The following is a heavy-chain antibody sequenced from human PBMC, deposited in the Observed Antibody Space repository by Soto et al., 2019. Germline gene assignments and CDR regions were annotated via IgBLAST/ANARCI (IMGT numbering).Heavy chain of an antibody. Sequence: GGSLRLSCAASGFTFSSYAMSWVRQAPGKGLEWVSAISGSGGSTYYADSVKGRFTISRDNSKNTLYLQMNSLRAEDTAVYYCAKVGYDYVWGSYRSTGWFDPWGQGTLVTVSS. CDR2: ISGSGGST. CDR1: GFTFSSYA. D-gene: IGHD3-16*02. V-gene: IGHV3-23*01. CDR3: AKVGYDYVWGSYRSTGWFDP. J-gene: IGHJ5*02.